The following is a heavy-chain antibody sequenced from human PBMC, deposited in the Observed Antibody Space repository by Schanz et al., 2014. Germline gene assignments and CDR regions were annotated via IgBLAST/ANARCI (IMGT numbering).Heavy chain of an antibody. J-gene: IGHJ4*02. CDR3: AREIPAGGHFDY. CDR2: ISGSGAGT. D-gene: IGHD2-15*01. Sequence: DVQLVESGGGLVQPGGSLRLACAASRFTFSNYWVGWVRQAPGKGLEWVSAISGSGAGTYYADSVKGRFTISRDNSKNTLYLRMISLRAEDTAMFYCAREIPAGGHFDYWGQGTLVSVSS. V-gene: IGHV3-23*04. CDR1: RFTFSNYW.